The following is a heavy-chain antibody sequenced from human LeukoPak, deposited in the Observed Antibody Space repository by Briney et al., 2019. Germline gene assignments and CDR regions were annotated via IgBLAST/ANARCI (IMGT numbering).Heavy chain of an antibody. CDR1: GFTFSSYA. CDR3: ARYHRGGVGSSRWFDY. D-gene: IGHD1-26*01. J-gene: IGHJ4*02. CDR2: ISYDGSNK. V-gene: IGHV3-30*04. Sequence: PGRSLRLSCAASGFTFSSYAMHWVRQAPGKGLEWVAVISYDGSNKYYADSVKGRFTISRDNSRNTLYLQMNSLRAEDTAVYLCARYHRGGVGSSRWFDYWGQGTLVTVSS.